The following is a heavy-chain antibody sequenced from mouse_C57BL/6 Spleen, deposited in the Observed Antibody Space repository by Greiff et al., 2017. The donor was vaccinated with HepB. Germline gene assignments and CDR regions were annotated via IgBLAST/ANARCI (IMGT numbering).Heavy chain of an antibody. V-gene: IGHV1-50*01. Sequence: QVQLKQPGAELVKPGASVKLSCKASGYTFTSYWMQWVKQRPGQGLEWIGEIDPSDSYTNYNQKFKGKATLTVDTSSSTAYMQLSSLTSEDSAVYYCARSGSSYGDAMDYWGQGTSVTVSS. CDR3: ARSGSSYGDAMDY. CDR2: IDPSDSYT. CDR1: GYTFTSYW. D-gene: IGHD1-1*01. J-gene: IGHJ4*01.